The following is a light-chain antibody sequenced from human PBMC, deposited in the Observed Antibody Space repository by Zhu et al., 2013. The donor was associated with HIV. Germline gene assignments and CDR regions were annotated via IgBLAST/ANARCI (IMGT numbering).Light chain of an antibody. V-gene: IGLV4-69*01. CDR2: LNSDGSH. Sequence: QLVLTQSPSASASLGASVKLTCTLSSGHSNYAIAWLQQRPEKGPRYLMNLNSDGSHSKGDGIPDRFSGSSSGAERYLTISSLQSEDEADYYCQTWGTGHWVFGGGTKLTVL. CDR1: SGHSNYA. J-gene: IGLJ3*02. CDR3: QTWGTGHWV.